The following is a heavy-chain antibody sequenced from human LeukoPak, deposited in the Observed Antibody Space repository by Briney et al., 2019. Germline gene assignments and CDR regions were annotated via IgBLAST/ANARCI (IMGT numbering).Heavy chain of an antibody. V-gene: IGHV1-2*02. D-gene: IGHD2-2*01. CDR3: ARANPLCCSSTTCLFDY. J-gene: IGHJ4*02. Sequence: ASVTVSCLASGYTFTGYYMHWVRQAPGQGCEWMGWSNPNSGDTNYAQKFQGRVTMNRDTSISTAHMELSRLRSDDSAVYYCARANPLCCSSTTCLFDYWGQGTLVTVSS. CDR2: SNPNSGDT. CDR1: GYTFTGYY.